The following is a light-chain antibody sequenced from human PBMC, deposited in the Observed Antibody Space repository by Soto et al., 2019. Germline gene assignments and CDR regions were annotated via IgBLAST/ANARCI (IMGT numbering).Light chain of an antibody. J-gene: IGLJ2*01. CDR2: DVD. CDR3: SSYTSTKTLV. V-gene: IGLV2-14*03. Sequence: QSVLTQPASVSGSPGQSITISCTGTSSDVGAYNYVSWYQQHPGKAPKLMIYDVDSRPSGVSNRFSGSKSGNTASLTISGLQSEDEADYYCSSYTSTKTLVFGGETKVTVL. CDR1: SSDVGAYNY.